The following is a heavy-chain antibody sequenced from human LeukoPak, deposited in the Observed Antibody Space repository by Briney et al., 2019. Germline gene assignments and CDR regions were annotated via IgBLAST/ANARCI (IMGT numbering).Heavy chain of an antibody. J-gene: IGHJ4*02. D-gene: IGHD3-22*01. Sequence: PGGSLRLSCAASGFTFTTYNMNWVRQAPGKGLEWISYYADSVKGRFTISRDNGKNSLFLKMNSMRAEDTAVYYCARGAPYYYDGSGLYYFDYWGQGTLVTVSS. CDR3: ARGAPYYYDGSGLYYFDY. CDR1: GFTFTTYN. V-gene: IGHV3-48*01.